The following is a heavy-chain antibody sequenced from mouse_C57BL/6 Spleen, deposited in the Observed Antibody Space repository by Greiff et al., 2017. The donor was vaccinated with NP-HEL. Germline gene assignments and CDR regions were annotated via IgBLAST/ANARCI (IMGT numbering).Heavy chain of an antibody. V-gene: IGHV1-22*01. CDR1: GYTFTDYN. Sequence: VHVKQSGPELVKPGASVKMSCKASGYTFTDYNMHWVKQSHGKSLEWIGYINPNNGGTSYNQKFKGKATLTVNKSSSTAYMELRSLTSEDSAVYYCARSPTGHPFAYWGQGTLVTVSA. CDR2: INPNNGGT. J-gene: IGHJ3*01. CDR3: ARSPTGHPFAY. D-gene: IGHD4-1*01.